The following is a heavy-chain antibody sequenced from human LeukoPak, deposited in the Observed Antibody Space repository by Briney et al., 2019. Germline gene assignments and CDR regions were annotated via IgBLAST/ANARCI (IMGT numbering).Heavy chain of an antibody. J-gene: IGHJ4*02. CDR1: GFIFSSYE. D-gene: IGHD5-12*01. CDR3: TTPKDSGYDFYF. CDR2: ISSSGSII. V-gene: IGHV3-48*03. Sequence: QPGGSLRLSCEASGFIFSSYEMNWVRQAPGKGLEWVSYISSSGSIIDNADSVKGRFTVSRDNAKNSVYLQMNSLKTEDTAVYYCTTPKDSGYDFYFWGQGTLVTVSS.